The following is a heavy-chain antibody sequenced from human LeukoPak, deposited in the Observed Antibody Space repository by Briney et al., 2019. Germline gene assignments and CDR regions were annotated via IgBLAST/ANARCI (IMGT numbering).Heavy chain of an antibody. D-gene: IGHD6-13*01. CDR3: ARVPSAGPYYYYGMDV. CDR1: GFTFSSYG. Sequence: GRSLRLSCAASGFTFSSYGMHWVRQAPGKGLEWVAVIRYDGSNKYYADSVKGRFTISRDNSKNTLYLQMNSLRAEDTAVYYCARVPSAGPYYYYGMDVWGQGTTVTVSS. J-gene: IGHJ6*02. V-gene: IGHV3-33*01. CDR2: IRYDGSNK.